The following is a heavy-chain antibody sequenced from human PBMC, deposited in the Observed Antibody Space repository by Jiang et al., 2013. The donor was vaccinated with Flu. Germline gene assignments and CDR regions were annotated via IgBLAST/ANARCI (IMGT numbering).Heavy chain of an antibody. CDR2: FSHDGST. CDR3: ARGKSSWPYYYSCRMDV. J-gene: IGHJ6*02. Sequence: GSGLVKPSETLSLTCTVSGGSVSGDTFSWSWIRQPPGKGLEWIGYFSHDGSTYYNPSLKSRVTISLDTSKNQLSLRVSSVTAADTAVYYCARGKSSWPYYYSCRMDVWGQGTTVTVSS. D-gene: IGHD2-2*01. V-gene: IGHV4-61*01. CDR1: GGSVSGDTFS.